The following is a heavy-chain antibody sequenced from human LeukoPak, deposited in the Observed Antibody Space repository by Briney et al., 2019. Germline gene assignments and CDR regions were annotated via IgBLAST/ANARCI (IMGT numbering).Heavy chain of an antibody. D-gene: IGHD3-22*01. CDR2: IYSGGST. Sequence: GGSLRLSCAASGFTVSSNYMSWVRQAPGKGLEWVSVIYSGGSTYYADSVTGRFTTSRDNSKNTLYLQMNSLRAEDTAVYYCARDLYYYDSSGYVDYWGQGTLVTVSS. J-gene: IGHJ4*02. V-gene: IGHV3-66*01. CDR3: ARDLYYYDSSGYVDY. CDR1: GFTVSSNY.